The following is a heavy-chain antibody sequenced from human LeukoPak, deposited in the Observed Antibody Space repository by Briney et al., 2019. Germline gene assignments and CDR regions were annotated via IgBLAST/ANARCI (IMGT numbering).Heavy chain of an antibody. CDR3: ARDVQGYGDYLWDY. D-gene: IGHD4-17*01. V-gene: IGHV3-53*01. CDR1: GGSISSYS. J-gene: IGHJ4*02. CDR2: IYSGGRT. Sequence: ETLSLTCTVSGGSISSYSWSWVGKAQGKGLEWVSVIYSGGRTYYADSVKGRFTISRDNSKNTLYLQMNSLRAEDTAVYYCARDVQGYGDYLWDYWGQGTLVTVSS.